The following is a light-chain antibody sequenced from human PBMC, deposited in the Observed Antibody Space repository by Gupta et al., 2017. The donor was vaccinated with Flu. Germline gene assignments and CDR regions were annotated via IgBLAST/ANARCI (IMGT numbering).Light chain of an antibody. CDR1: QSINNW. Sequence: DIQLTQSPSTLSASVGDRVTITCRASQSINNWLAWYQQRPGKAPKLLIYKASNRESGVPSRFSGSESGTEFTLTISSLQPDDFGTYYCQQHLNYPLTFGGGTTV. CDR3: QQHLNYPLT. CDR2: KAS. J-gene: IGKJ4*01. V-gene: IGKV1-5*03.